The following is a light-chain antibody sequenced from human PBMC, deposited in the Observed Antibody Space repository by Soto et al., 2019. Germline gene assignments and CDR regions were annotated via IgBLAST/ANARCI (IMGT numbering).Light chain of an antibody. CDR1: QSVGSY. CDR2: DAS. CDR3: QQRSNWPLT. V-gene: IGKV3-11*01. Sequence: EIVLTQSPATLSLSPGERATPSCRASQSVGSYLAWFQQKAGQAPRLLIYDASNRATGIPARFSGSGSGTDFTLTISSLEPEDFAIYFCQQRSNWPLTFGPGTKVDIK. J-gene: IGKJ3*01.